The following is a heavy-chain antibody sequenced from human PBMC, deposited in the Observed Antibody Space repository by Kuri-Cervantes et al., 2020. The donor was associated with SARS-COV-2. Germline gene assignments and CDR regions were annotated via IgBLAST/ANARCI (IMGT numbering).Heavy chain of an antibody. J-gene: IGHJ4*02. V-gene: IGHV1-2*02. CDR1: GYTFTGYY. D-gene: IGHD6-13*01. CDR3: ARDSSSWYRVLGY. Sequence: ASVKVSCKASGYTFTGYYMHWVRQAPGQGLEWMGWINPNSGGTNYAQKFQGRVTMTRDTSISTAYMELSRLRSDDTAVYYCARDSSSWYRVLGYWGQGTLVTVSS. CDR2: INPNSGGT.